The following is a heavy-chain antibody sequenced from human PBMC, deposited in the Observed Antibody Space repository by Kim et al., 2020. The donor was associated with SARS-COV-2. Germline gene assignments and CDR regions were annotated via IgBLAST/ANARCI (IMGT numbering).Heavy chain of an antibody. J-gene: IGHJ5*02. V-gene: IGHV4-39*01. CDR3: ARYVGATYNWFDP. Sequence: YNPSLKSRVTISVDTSKNQFSLKLSSVTAADTAVYYCARYVGATYNWFDPWGQGTLVTVSS. D-gene: IGHD1-26*01.